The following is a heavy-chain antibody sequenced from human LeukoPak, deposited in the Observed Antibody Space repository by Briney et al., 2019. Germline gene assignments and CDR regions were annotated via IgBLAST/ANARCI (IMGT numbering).Heavy chain of an antibody. Sequence: GASVKVSCKASGYTFTGYYMHWVRQAPGQGLEWMGWINPNSGGTNYAQKFQGRVTMTRETSISTAYMELSRLRSDDTAVYYCARAFPFDYSNSLNWFDPWGQGTLATVSS. J-gene: IGHJ5*02. V-gene: IGHV1-2*02. CDR3: ARAFPFDYSNSLNWFDP. CDR2: INPNSGGT. D-gene: IGHD4-11*01. CDR1: GYTFTGYY.